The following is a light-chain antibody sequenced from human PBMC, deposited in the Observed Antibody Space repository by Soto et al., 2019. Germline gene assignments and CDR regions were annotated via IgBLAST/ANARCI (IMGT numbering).Light chain of an antibody. CDR3: QQYNNWPPYT. J-gene: IGKJ2*01. V-gene: IGKV3-15*01. CDR1: QSVSSN. Sequence: EIVMTQSPATLSVSPGERATLSCRASQSVSSNLAWYPQKLGQAPRLLIYGASTRATGIPARFSGSGSGTEFTLTISSLQSEDFAVYYCQQYNNWPPYTFGQGTKLEIK. CDR2: GAS.